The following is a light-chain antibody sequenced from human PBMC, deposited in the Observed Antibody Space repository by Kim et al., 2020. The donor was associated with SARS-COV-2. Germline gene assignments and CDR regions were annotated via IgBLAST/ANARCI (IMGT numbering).Light chain of an antibody. Sequence: NFMLTQPHSVSESPGKTVTISCTRSSGSIASNYVQWYQQRPGSSPTTVIYEDNQRPSGVPDRFSGSIDSSSNPASLTISGLKTEDEADYYCQSYDSSRVFGGGTKLTVL. V-gene: IGLV6-57*01. J-gene: IGLJ3*02. CDR3: QSYDSSRV. CDR2: EDN. CDR1: SGSIASNY.